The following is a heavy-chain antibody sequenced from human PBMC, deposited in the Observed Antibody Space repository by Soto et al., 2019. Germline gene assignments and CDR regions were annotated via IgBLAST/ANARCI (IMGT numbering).Heavy chain of an antibody. D-gene: IGHD6-19*01. J-gene: IGHJ4*02. Sequence: SETLSLTCSVSGGSISNPIYYWAWIRQPPGKGLEWIGYFHYSGSTNYNPSLKSRVSISVDTSRDQFSLKLTSVTVADTAVYYSGRHLGQWLYDFWGQGTLVTVSS. CDR3: GRHLGQWLYDF. V-gene: IGHV4-61*05. CDR2: FHYSGST. CDR1: GGSISNPIYY.